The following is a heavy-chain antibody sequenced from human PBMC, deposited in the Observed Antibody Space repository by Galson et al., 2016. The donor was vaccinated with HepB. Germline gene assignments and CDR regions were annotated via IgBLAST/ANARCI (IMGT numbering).Heavy chain of an antibody. D-gene: IGHD6-13*01. Sequence: SLRLSCAASGFTFSRYAMTWVRQAPGKGLEWVSTIGGSGDGAYYADSVKGRFPISRDNSKNALYLQMNNLRADDTAVYSCAKDYSSSSWFFRTFDSWGQGTLVTVSS. V-gene: IGHV3-23*01. CDR1: GFTFSRYA. CDR3: AKDYSSSSWFFRTFDS. J-gene: IGHJ4*02. CDR2: IGGSGDGA.